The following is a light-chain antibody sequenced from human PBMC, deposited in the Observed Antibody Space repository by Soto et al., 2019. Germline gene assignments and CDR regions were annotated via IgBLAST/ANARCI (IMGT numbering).Light chain of an antibody. CDR3: QQYCSIPLT. CDR1: QSVLCSPNNEPF. Sequence: DIVLTQSPDSLAVSLGERATINCKSSQSVLCSPNNEPFLAWFQQKPGQPPKLLIYWASTREFGVPDRFSGSGSGTDFTLTISSLQAEDVAVYYCQQYCSIPLTFGPGTKVDIK. CDR2: WAS. V-gene: IGKV4-1*01. J-gene: IGKJ3*01.